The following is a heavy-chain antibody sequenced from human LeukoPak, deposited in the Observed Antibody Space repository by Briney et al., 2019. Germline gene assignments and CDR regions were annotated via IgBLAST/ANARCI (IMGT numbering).Heavy chain of an antibody. D-gene: IGHD3-10*01. CDR3: ARLDVLLWFGELLQRGYDY. V-gene: IGHV3-7*01. Sequence: GGSLRLSCAASGFTFTTYWMSWVRQAPGKGLEWVANIKQDGTEKYYVDSVKGRFTISRDNAKNSLYLQMNSLRAEDTAVYYCARLDVLLWFGELLQRGYDYWGQGTLVTVSS. CDR2: IKQDGTEK. J-gene: IGHJ4*02. CDR1: GFTFTTYW.